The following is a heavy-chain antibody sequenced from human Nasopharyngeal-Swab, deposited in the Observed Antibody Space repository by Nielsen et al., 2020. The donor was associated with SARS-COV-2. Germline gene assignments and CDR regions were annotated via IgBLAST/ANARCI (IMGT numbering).Heavy chain of an antibody. CDR3: AKDHDSSGSYFDY. J-gene: IGHJ4*02. D-gene: IGHD3-22*01. Sequence: SLKTSCAASGFTFDDSAMHWVRQAPGKGLEWVSGISWNSGSIGYADSVKGRFTISRDNSKNTVDLQMDSLRAEDTAVYYCAKDHDSSGSYFDYWGQGTLVTVSS. CDR2: ISWNSGSI. CDR1: GFTFDDSA. V-gene: IGHV3-9*01.